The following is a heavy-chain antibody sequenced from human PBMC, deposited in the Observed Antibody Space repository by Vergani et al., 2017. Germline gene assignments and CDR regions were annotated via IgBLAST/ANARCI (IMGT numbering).Heavy chain of an antibody. CDR1: GASIRSSNYY. Sequence: QLQLQGSGPGLVKPSATLSLTCSVSGASIRSSNYYWGWIRQPPGKGLEWIASIYYSGSTYYNPSLKSRVTISVDTSKNRFSLKLSSVTAADTAVYFCARHSTVEWLVKLGWIDPWGQGILVTVSS. CDR3: ARHSTVEWLVKLGWIDP. V-gene: IGHV4-39*01. D-gene: IGHD6-19*01. J-gene: IGHJ5*02. CDR2: IYYSGST.